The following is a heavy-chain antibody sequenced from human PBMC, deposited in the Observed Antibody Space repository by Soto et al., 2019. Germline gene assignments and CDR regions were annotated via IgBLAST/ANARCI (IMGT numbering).Heavy chain of an antibody. V-gene: IGHV4-39*01. Sequence: TSETLSLTCTVSGGSMSSRSYYWGWIRQPPGKGLEWIGSIYYSGSTYYNPSLKSRITMSVDTSKNQFSLKLSSVTAADTAVYYCAKLLGGVKEAIDYFDYRGQGTLVTVS. D-gene: IGHD2-15*01. CDR1: GGSMSSRSYY. CDR2: IYYSGST. J-gene: IGHJ4*02. CDR3: AKLLGGVKEAIDYFDY.